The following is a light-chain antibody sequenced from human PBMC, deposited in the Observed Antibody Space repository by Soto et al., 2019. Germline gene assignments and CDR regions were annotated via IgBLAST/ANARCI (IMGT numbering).Light chain of an antibody. CDR1: SSDVGGYNY. CDR2: EVS. CDR3: SSYTNSSTLV. V-gene: IGLV2-14*01. Sequence: QSVLTQPASVSGSPGQSITISCTGTSSDVGGYNYVSWYQQHPGKAPKLMIYEVSNRPSGVSNRFSGSKSGNTASLTISGLQAEDEADYYCSSYTNSSTLVFGGGTKVTVL. J-gene: IGLJ2*01.